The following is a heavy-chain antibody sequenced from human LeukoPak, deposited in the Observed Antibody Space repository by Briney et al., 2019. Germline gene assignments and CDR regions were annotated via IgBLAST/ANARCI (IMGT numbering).Heavy chain of an antibody. V-gene: IGHV4-39*01. Sequence: SETLSLTCTVSGGSISSSSYYWGWIRQPPGKGLEWIVSIYYSGSTYYNPSLKSRVTISVDTSKNQFSLKLSSVTAADTAVYYCARQELSATMIVVPDAFDIWGQGTMVTVSS. CDR1: GGSISSSSYY. J-gene: IGHJ3*02. D-gene: IGHD3-22*01. CDR2: IYYSGST. CDR3: ARQELSATMIVVPDAFDI.